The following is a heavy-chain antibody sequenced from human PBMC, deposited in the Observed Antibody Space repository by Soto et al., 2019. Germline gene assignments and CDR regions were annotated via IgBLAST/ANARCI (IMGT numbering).Heavy chain of an antibody. V-gene: IGHV3-30*18. D-gene: IGHD1-7*01. Sequence: GGSLSLSCAASGFTFSSYGMHWVRQAPGKGLEWVAVISYDGSNKYYADSVKGRFTISRDNSKNTLYLQMNSLRAEDTAVYYCAKEDWNYSYAFDIWGQGTMVTVSS. J-gene: IGHJ3*02. CDR3: AKEDWNYSYAFDI. CDR1: GFTFSSYG. CDR2: ISYDGSNK.